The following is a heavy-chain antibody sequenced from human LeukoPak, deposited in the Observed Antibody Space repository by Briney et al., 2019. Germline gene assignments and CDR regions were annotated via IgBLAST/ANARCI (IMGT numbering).Heavy chain of an antibody. CDR3: ARTGGGNLAFDS. CDR2: INTDGSST. V-gene: IGHV3-74*03. CDR1: GFTVSTSY. J-gene: IGHJ4*02. Sequence: GGSLRLSCAASGFTVSTSYMSWVRQVPGKGLVWVSRINTDGSSTTYAGSVKGRFTISRDNAKNTLYLQMDSLRAEDTAVYYCARTGGGNLAFDSWGQGTLVTVSS. D-gene: IGHD4-23*01.